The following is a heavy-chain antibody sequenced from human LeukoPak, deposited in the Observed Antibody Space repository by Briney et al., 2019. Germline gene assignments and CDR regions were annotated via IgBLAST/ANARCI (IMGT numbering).Heavy chain of an antibody. CDR3: ARAPAPDAFDI. CDR1: GGSISSYY. Sequence: SETLSLTCTVSGGSISSYYWSWIRQPPGKGLEWIGYIYYSGSTNYNPSLKGRVTISVDTSKNQFSLKLSSVTAADTAVYYRARAPAPDAFDIWGQGTMVTVSS. CDR2: IYYSGST. V-gene: IGHV4-59*01. J-gene: IGHJ3*02.